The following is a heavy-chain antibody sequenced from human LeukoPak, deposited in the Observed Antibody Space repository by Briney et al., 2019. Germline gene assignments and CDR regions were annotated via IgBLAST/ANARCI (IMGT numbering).Heavy chain of an antibody. Sequence: SETLSLTCAVYGGSFSGYYWSWIRQPAGKGLEWIGRFHTTGNTKYNPSLKSRVTMSADTSKNQFSLKLSSVTAADTAVYYCAREGPGHWYFDLWGRGTLATVSS. J-gene: IGHJ2*01. CDR2: FHTTGNT. V-gene: IGHV4-4*07. CDR3: AREGPGHWYFDL. CDR1: GGSFSGYY.